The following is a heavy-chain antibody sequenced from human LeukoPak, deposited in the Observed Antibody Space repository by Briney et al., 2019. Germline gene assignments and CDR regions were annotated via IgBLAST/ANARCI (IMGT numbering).Heavy chain of an antibody. J-gene: IGHJ4*02. D-gene: IGHD2-8*01. Sequence: SETLSLTCTVSGGSISSSSHYWGWVRQPPGKGLEWIGSIYYSGSTYYNPSLKSRVTISVDTSKNQFSLKLSSVTAADTAVYYCARYSTKGVDYWGQGTLVTVSS. CDR2: IYYSGST. CDR3: ARYSTKGVDY. CDR1: GGSISSSSHY. V-gene: IGHV4-39*01.